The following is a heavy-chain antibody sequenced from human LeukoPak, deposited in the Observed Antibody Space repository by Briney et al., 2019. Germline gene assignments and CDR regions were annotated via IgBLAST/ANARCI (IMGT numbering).Heavy chain of an antibody. CDR1: GGSISSSNW. D-gene: IGHD3-3*01. CDR2: IYHSGST. CDR3: ARAWPKTYDFWSGYSGYGMDV. J-gene: IGHJ6*02. V-gene: IGHV4-4*02. Sequence: ETLSLTCAVSGGSISSSNWWSWVRQPPGKGLEWIGEIYHSGSTNYNPSLKSRVTISVDKSKNQFSLKLSSVTAADTAAYYCARAWPKTYDFWSGYSGYGMDVWGQGTTVTVSS.